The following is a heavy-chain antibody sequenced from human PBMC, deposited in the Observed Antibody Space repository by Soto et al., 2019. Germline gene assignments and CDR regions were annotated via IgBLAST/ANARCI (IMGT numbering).Heavy chain of an antibody. CDR1: GFTFSTDS. Sequence: GGSLRLSCVASGFTFSTDSMNWVRQAPGKGLEWVAHISTSGATRYYADSVKGRFTISRDNAKNSLYLQLNSLGAEDTAVYYCTRDIGASGVWGQGTLVTVSS. D-gene: IGHD6-13*01. V-gene: IGHV3-48*01. CDR2: ISTSGATR. CDR3: TRDIGASGV. J-gene: IGHJ4*02.